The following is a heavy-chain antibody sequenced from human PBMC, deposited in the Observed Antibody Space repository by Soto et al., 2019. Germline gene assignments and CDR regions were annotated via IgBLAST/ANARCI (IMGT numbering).Heavy chain of an antibody. V-gene: IGHV3-23*01. CDR2: ISANGQGI. CDR3: ETDRNYPRDYLHY. D-gene: IGHD1-7*01. J-gene: IGHJ4*02. Sequence: GGSLRLSCAASGFTFSSYALSWVRQAPGKGLEWVSAISANGQGIYYADSVRGRFTISRDNSKNTIFLHMDSLRAEDTAVYYCETDRNYPRDYLHYWGQGTLVTVSS. CDR1: GFTFSSYA.